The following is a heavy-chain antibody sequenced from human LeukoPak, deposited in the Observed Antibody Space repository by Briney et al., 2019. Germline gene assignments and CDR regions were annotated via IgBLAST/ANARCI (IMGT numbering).Heavy chain of an antibody. CDR3: VREQARGGSFDY. CDR1: GFTFSSHS. J-gene: IGHJ4*02. Sequence: PGGSLRPSCAVSGFTFSSHSVNWVRPAPGKGHAWVLSITTSNYIYYAESVKGRFTISRDNAKNSLYLQMNSLRAEDTAVYYCVREQARGGSFDYWGQGTLVTVSS. V-gene: IGHV3-21*01. CDR2: ITTSNYI. D-gene: IGHD2-15*01.